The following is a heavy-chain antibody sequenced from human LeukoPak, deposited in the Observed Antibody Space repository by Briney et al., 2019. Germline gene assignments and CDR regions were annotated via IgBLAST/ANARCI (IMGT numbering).Heavy chain of an antibody. CDR3: ARDEKYCSGGSCLFYYYYYKDV. V-gene: IGHV3-11*01. D-gene: IGHD2-15*01. J-gene: IGHJ6*03. CDR2: ISSSGSTI. CDR1: GFTFSDYY. Sequence: GGSLRLSCAASGFTFSDYYMSWIRQAPGKGLEWVSYISSSGSTIYYADSVKGRFTISRDNAKNSLYLQMNSLRAEDTAVYYCARDEKYCSGGSCLFYYYYYKDVWGKGTTVTVSS.